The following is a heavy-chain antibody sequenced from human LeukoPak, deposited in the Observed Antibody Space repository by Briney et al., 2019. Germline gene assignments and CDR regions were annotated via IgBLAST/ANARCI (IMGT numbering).Heavy chain of an antibody. D-gene: IGHD4-11*01. CDR3: ARHGGTRITLVEVYYFDY. Sequence: SETLSLTCSVSGGPITTSSYYRAWIRQPPEKGLEWIGSIYYTGGTNYSPSLKSRVTISVDTSKNQFSLKLSSVTAADTAVYYCARHGGTRITLVEVYYFDYWGQGTPVTVSS. V-gene: IGHV4-39*01. CDR2: IYYTGGT. CDR1: GGPITTSSYY. J-gene: IGHJ4*02.